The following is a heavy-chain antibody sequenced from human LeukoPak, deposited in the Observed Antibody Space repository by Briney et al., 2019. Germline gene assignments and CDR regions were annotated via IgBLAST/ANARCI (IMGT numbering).Heavy chain of an antibody. CDR3: TRKSGHAYGMDV. Sequence: GGSLRLSCAASGFTFSSYGMHWVRQAPGKGLEWVAFIRYDGSNKYYADSVKGRFTISRDNSKNTLYLQMNSLRAEDTAVYYCTRKSGHAYGMDVWSQGTTVTVSS. D-gene: IGHD7-27*01. CDR1: GFTFSSYG. J-gene: IGHJ6*02. V-gene: IGHV3-30*02. CDR2: IRYDGSNK.